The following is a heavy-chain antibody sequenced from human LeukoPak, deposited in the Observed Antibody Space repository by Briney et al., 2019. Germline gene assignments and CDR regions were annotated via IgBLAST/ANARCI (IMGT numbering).Heavy chain of an antibody. CDR2: ISDSGTMT. D-gene: IGHD4-17*01. J-gene: IGHJ4*02. CDR3: AKAYYDDYATAPRDFYY. CDR1: GFTFSIYG. V-gene: IGHV3-23*01. Sequence: GGSLRLSCVASGFTFSIYGMSWVRQAPGKGPEWVSAISDSGTMTYYADSVKGRFTVSRDNSKNTLYLQMNSLRAEDTAVYYCAKAYYDDYATAPRDFYYWGQGTLVTVSS.